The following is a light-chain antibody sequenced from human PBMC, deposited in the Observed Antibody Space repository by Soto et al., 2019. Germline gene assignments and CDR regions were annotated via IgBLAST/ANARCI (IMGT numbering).Light chain of an antibody. CDR1: HSISSY. V-gene: IGKV1-39*01. J-gene: IGKJ2*01. CDR3: QQRCNSPST. CDR2: GAS. Sequence: EIQMTQSPASLSVSVGDRVTITCRAGHSISSYLDWFQQKPGKAPKLLIYGASTMPTGVPARFSGSGSGTDFTLTISSLQPEDFAVYYCQQRCNSPSTFGHGTKVEIK.